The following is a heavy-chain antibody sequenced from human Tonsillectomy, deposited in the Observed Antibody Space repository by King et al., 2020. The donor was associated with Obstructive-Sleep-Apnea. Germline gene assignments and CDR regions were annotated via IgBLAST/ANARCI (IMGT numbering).Heavy chain of an antibody. CDR1: GFSVSTSGMC. J-gene: IGHJ4*02. CDR2: IDWDDDK. V-gene: IGHV2-70*11. D-gene: IGHD4-17*01. CDR3: ARIQCFYGDYVWDDY. Sequence: TLKESGPALVKPTQTLTLSCSVSGFSVSTSGMCVSWIRQTPGRALEWLARIDWDDDKYYSTSLKTRLTISKDKSKNQVVLRMTNMDPVDTATYHCARIQCFYGDYVWDDYWGQGTLVTVSS.